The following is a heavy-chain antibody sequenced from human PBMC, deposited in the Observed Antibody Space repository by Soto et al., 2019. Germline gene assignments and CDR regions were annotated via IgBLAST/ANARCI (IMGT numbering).Heavy chain of an antibody. CDR1: GYSFTSYW. V-gene: IGHV5-51*01. J-gene: IGHJ6*02. CDR2: IYPGDSDT. CDR3: ARHLEREQSYYYYGMDV. Sequence: GESLKISCKGSGYSFTSYWIGWVRQMPGKGLEWMGIIYPGDSDTRYSPSFQGQVTISADKSISTAYLQWSSLKASDTAMYYCARHLEREQSYYYYGMDVWGQGTTVTVAS. D-gene: IGHD3-3*01.